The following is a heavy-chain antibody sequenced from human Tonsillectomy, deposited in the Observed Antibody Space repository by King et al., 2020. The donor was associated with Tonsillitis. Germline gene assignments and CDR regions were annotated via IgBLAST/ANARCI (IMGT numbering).Heavy chain of an antibody. CDR1: GGSISSYY. D-gene: IGHD3-3*01. Sequence: VQLQESGPGLVKPSETLSLTCTVSGGSISSYYWSWIRQPPGKGLEWIGYIYYSGSTNYNPSLKSRVTISVDTSKNQFSLKLSSVTAADTAVYYCARLDTKGIFEVENYYYYGMDVWGQGTTVTVSS. CDR2: IYYSGST. CDR3: ARLDTKGIFEVENYYYYGMDV. V-gene: IGHV4-59*08. J-gene: IGHJ6*02.